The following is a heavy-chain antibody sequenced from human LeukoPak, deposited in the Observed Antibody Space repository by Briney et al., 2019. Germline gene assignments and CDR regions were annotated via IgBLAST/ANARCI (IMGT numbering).Heavy chain of an antibody. J-gene: IGHJ4*02. CDR2: TSSSDPGT. CDR1: GFPLSSYA. V-gene: IGHV3-23*01. D-gene: IGHD3-22*01. CDR3: AKDIGYYYDSSGLRPTAFDY. Sequence: GGSLRLSCAASGFPLSSYAMSWVRQASGKGLEWVSATSSSDPGTYYADSVRGRFTISRDNAKNSLYLQMNSLRAEDTALYYCAKDIGYYYDSSGLRPTAFDYWGQGTLVTVSS.